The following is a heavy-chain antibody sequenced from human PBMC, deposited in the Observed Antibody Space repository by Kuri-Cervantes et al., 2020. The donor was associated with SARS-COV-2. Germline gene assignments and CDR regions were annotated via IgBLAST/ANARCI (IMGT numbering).Heavy chain of an antibody. CDR3: ASSRPGIAVAGTPGSAFDI. V-gene: IGHV1-18*01. D-gene: IGHD6-19*01. J-gene: IGHJ3*02. CDR2: ISAYNGNT. Sequence: ASVKVSCKASGYTFTSYGISWVRQAPGQGLEWMGWISAYNGNTNYAQKFQGRVTITADKSTSTAYMELSSLRSEDTAVYYCASSRPGIAVAGTPGSAFDIWGQGTMVTVSS. CDR1: GYTFTSYG.